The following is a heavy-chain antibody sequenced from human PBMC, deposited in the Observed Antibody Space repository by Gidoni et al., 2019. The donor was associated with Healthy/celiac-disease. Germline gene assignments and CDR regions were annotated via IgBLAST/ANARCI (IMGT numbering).Heavy chain of an antibody. CDR1: GFTFSSSA. D-gene: IGHD3-10*01. V-gene: IGHV3-23*01. CDR3: AKDKRRSTMVRGVIITYHYYYGMDV. CDR2: ISGSGGST. J-gene: IGHJ6*02. Sequence: EVQLLESGGGLVQPGGSLRLSCAASGFTFSSSAISWVRQAPGKGLEWVSAISGSGGSTYYADSVKGRFTISRDNSKNTLYLQMNSLRAEDTAVYYCAKDKRRSTMVRGVIITYHYYYGMDVWGQGTTVTVSS.